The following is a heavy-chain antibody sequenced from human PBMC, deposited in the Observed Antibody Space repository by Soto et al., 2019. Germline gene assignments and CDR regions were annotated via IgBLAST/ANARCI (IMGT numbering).Heavy chain of an antibody. CDR2: IYYSGST. CDR3: ARAKTDLPIGYYYYYMDV. CDR1: GGSISSYY. V-gene: IGHV4-59*01. J-gene: IGHJ6*03. D-gene: IGHD1-1*01. Sequence: SETLSLTCTVSGGSISSYYWSWIRQPPGKGLEWIGYIYYSGSTNFNPSLKSRVTISVDTSKNHFSLKLSSVTAADTAVYYCARAKTDLPIGYYYYYMDVWGKGTTVTVSS.